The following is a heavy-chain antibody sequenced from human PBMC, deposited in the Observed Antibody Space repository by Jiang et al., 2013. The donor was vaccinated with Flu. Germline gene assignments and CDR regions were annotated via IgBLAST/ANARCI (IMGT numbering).Heavy chain of an antibody. D-gene: IGHD3-10*01. CDR2: ISSSSSYI. CDR1: GFTFSSYS. V-gene: IGHV3-21*01. Sequence: AASGFTFSSYSMNWVRQAPGKGLEWVSSISSSSSYIYYADSVKGRFTISRDNAKNSLYLQMNSLRAEDTAVYYCARVFIWSMVRGVKDYYYYGMDVWGQGTTVTVSS. CDR3: ARVFIWSMVRGVKDYYYYGMDV. J-gene: IGHJ6*02.